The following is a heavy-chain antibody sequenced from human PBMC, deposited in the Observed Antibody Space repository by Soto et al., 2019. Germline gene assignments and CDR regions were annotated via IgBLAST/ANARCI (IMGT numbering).Heavy chain of an antibody. CDR3: ARGGHCSSPSCYRNWLDP. V-gene: IGHV4-34*01. Sequence: SETLSLTCAVYGGSFSGYYWSWIRQPPGKGLEWIGEINHSGSTNYNPSLKSRVTISVDTSKNQFSLKLSSVTAADTAVYYCARGGHCSSPSCYRNWLDPCGQGTLVTVYS. CDR2: INHSGST. CDR1: GGSFSGYY. D-gene: IGHD2-2*01. J-gene: IGHJ5*02.